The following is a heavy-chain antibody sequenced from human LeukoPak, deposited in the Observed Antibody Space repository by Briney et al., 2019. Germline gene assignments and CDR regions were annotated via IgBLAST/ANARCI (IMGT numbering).Heavy chain of an antibody. D-gene: IGHD2-2*01. CDR2: IYYSGST. CDR3: ARLNIPAALGVDY. Sequence: SETLSLTCTVSGGSISSYYWSWIRQPPGKELEWIGSIYYSGSTDYNPSLKSRVTISLDTSKTQFSLKLSSVAAADTAVYYCARLNIPAALGVDYWGQETLVTVSS. V-gene: IGHV4-39*01. CDR1: GGSISSYY. J-gene: IGHJ4*02.